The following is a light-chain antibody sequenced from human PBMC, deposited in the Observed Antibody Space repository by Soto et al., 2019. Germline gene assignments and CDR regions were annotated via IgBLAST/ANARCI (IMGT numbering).Light chain of an antibody. Sequence: DTQMTQSPSSLSASVGDRVTITCRASQTSSSYLNWYQQKPGQAPILLIYVASSLQVGVPSRFSGSGYGTDFTLTINSLQPEEFAAYYCQQSDSAPYTLGQGTKLEIK. J-gene: IGKJ2*01. CDR1: QTSSSY. CDR2: VAS. V-gene: IGKV1-39*01. CDR3: QQSDSAPYT.